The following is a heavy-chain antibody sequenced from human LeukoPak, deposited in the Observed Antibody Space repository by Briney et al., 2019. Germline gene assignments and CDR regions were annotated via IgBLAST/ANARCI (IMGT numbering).Heavy chain of an antibody. CDR1: GFTFSSCE. CDR2: ISSSGTTI. J-gene: IGHJ3*02. D-gene: IGHD3-10*01. V-gene: IGHV3-48*03. CDR3: ANFGSGSYYPGDGFDI. Sequence: GGSLRLSCAASGFTFSSCEVNWVRQAPGEGLEWLSHISSSGTTIYYADSVKGRFTISRDNAKNSLYLQMNSLRAEDTAVYYCANFGSGSYYPGDGFDIWGQGTMVTVSS.